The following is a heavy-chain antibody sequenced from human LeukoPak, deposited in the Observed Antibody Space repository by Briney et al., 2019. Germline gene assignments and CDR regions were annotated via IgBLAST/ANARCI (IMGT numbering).Heavy chain of an antibody. CDR2: ISSSSSYT. D-gene: IGHD3-10*01. Sequence: PGGSLRLSCTASGFTFSDYYMSWIRQAPGKGLEWVSYISSSSSYTNYADSVKGRFTISRDNAKNSLYLQMNSLRAEDTAVYYCASQKYYYGSGSYYKEGFDYWGKGTLVTVSS. CDR1: GFTFSDYY. V-gene: IGHV3-11*03. CDR3: ASQKYYYGSGSYYKEGFDY. J-gene: IGHJ4*02.